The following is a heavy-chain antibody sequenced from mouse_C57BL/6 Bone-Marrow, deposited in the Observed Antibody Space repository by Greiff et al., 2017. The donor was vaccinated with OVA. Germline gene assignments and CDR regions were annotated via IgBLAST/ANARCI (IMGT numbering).Heavy chain of an antibody. V-gene: IGHV2-5*01. CDR3: AKLYDGYYDWYFDV. CDR1: GFSLTSYG. D-gene: IGHD2-3*01. Sequence: QVQLKESGPGLVQPSQSLSITCTVSGFSLTSYGVHWVRQSPGKGLEWLGVIWRGGSTDYNAAFMSRLSITKDNSKSQVFFKMNSLQADDTAIYYCAKLYDGYYDWYFDVWGTGTTVTVSS. J-gene: IGHJ1*03. CDR2: IWRGGST.